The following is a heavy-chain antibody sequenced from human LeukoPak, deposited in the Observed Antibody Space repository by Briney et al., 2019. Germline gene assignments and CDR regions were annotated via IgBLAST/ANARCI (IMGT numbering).Heavy chain of an antibody. J-gene: IGHJ6*02. CDR1: GFTFSSYG. CDR2: IWYDGSNK. Sequence: GGSLRPSCAASGFTFSSYGMHWVRQAPGKGLEWVAVIWYDGSNKYYADSVKGRFTISRDNSKNTLYLQMNSLRAEDTAVYYCARDGSIVVVTAIYYYGMDVWGQGTTVTVSS. V-gene: IGHV3-33*01. D-gene: IGHD2-21*02. CDR3: ARDGSIVVVTAIYYYGMDV.